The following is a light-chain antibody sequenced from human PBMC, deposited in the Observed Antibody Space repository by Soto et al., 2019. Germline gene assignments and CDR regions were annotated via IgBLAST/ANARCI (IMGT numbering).Light chain of an antibody. V-gene: IGLV2-14*03. Sequence: QSVLTQPASVSGSPGQSITISCTGASSDVGGYNYVSWYQHHPGKAPKLMIYDVSNRPSGVSNRFSDSKSGNTDSLIISGLQAEDEADYYCSSYTRSSTLFGGGTKRTVL. CDR1: SSDVGGYNY. CDR3: SSYTRSSTL. CDR2: DVS. J-gene: IGLJ2*01.